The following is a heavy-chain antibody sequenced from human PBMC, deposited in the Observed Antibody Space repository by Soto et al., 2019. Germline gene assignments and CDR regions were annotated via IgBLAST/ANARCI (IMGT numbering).Heavy chain of an antibody. D-gene: IGHD2-15*01. J-gene: IGHJ4*02. CDR3: ASRPHGRTYHAGFYY. CDR1: GFTLSEYW. Sequence: GGSLRLSCAGSGFTLSEYWMTWVRQAPGKGLEWVANRKQDGTDKYYVDSVKGRFTISRDNGKNRMYLQLNRLRVEDTAVYEYASRPHGRTYHAGFYYWDQGAPVTVSS. CDR2: RKQDGTDK. V-gene: IGHV3-7*01.